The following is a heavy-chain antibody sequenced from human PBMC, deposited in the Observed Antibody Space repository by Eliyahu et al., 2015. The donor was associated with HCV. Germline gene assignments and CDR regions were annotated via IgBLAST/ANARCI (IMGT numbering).Heavy chain of an antibody. CDR2: IRSKAYGGTT. CDR1: GFTFGDYA. J-gene: IGHJ6*02. V-gene: IGHV3-49*03. Sequence: EVQLVESGGGLVQPGRSLRLSCTASGFTFGDYAMSWFRXAPGKGLEWVGFIRSKAYGGTTEYAASVKGRFTISRDDSKSIAYLQMNSLKTEDTAVYYCTREDYYYGMDVWGQGTTVTVSS. CDR3: TREDYYYGMDV.